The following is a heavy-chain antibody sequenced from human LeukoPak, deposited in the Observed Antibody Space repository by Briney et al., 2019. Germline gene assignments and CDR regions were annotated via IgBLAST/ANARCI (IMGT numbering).Heavy chain of an antibody. D-gene: IGHD6-13*01. V-gene: IGHV4-59*01. CDR3: ARGLPVSWYGYYYYGMDV. CDR2: IYYSGST. Sequence: SETLSLTCTVSGGSISSYYWSWIRQPPGKGLEWIGYIYYSGSTNYNPSLKSRVTISVDTSKNQFSLKLSSVTAADTAVYYCARGLPVSWYGYYYYGMDVWGQGTTVTVSS. CDR1: GGSISSYY. J-gene: IGHJ6*02.